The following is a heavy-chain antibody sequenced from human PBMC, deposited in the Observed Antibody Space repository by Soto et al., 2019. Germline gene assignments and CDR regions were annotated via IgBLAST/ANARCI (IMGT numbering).Heavy chain of an antibody. D-gene: IGHD5-18*01. Sequence: QVQLVQSGAEVKKPGSSVKVSCKASGGTFSSYAISWVRQAPGQGLEWMGGIIPIFGTANYAQKFQGRVTITADEPTGAAYRTRGGRRSEDTAGDYWARDTGQLWYRAYYYDYGMDVWGQGTTVTVSS. CDR1: GGTFSSYA. CDR3: ARDTGQLWYRAYYYDYGMDV. V-gene: IGHV1-69*12. CDR2: IIPIFGTA. J-gene: IGHJ6*02.